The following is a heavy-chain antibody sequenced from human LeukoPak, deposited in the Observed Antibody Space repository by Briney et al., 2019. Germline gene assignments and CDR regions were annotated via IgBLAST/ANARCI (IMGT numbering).Heavy chain of an antibody. CDR3: ARETGYSYGDTDAFDI. Sequence: GEALKISCKGSGYSFTSYWISWVRQMPGKGLEWMGRIDPSDSYTNYSPSFQGHVTISADKSISTAYLQWSSLKASDTAMYYCARETGYSYGDTDAFDIWGQGTMVTVSS. CDR1: GYSFTSYW. CDR2: IDPSDSYT. J-gene: IGHJ3*02. V-gene: IGHV5-10-1*01. D-gene: IGHD5-18*01.